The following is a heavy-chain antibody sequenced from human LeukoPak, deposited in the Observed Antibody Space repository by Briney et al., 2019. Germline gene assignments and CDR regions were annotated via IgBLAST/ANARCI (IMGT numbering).Heavy chain of an antibody. Sequence: TGGSLRLSCAASGFTFDDYTMHWVRQAPGKGLEWVSLTWDGGSTYYADSVKGRFTISRDNSKNSLYLQMNSLRTEDTALYYCAKGKNTGSYLSHVDYWGQGTLVTVSS. J-gene: IGHJ4*02. D-gene: IGHD3-10*01. CDR2: TWDGGST. V-gene: IGHV3-43*01. CDR3: AKGKNTGSYLSHVDY. CDR1: GFTFDDYT.